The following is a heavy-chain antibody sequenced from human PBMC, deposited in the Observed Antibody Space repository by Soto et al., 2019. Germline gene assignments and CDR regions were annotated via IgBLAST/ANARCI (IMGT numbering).Heavy chain of an antibody. J-gene: IGHJ6*02. D-gene: IGHD3-3*01. CDR2: INPIGVST. Sequence: EVQLLESGGGLVQPGGSLRLSCAASGFTFSSYAMTWVRQAPGKGLEWVSAINPIGVSTYYADSVKGRFTISRDNPKNTQYLQMNSLRAEDTAVYYCAKMHLTIFRGLTPTEYYGMDVWGQGTKVTVSS. CDR1: GFTFSSYA. V-gene: IGHV3-23*01. CDR3: AKMHLTIFRGLTPTEYYGMDV.